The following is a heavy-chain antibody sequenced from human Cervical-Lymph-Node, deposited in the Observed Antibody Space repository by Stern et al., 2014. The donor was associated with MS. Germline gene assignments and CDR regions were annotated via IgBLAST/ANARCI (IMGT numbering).Heavy chain of an antibody. J-gene: IGHJ4*02. CDR2: ISTYNGNT. CDR1: GYTFTSYG. Sequence: QVQLVQSGAEVKKPGASVKVSCKASGYTFTSYGITWVRQAPGQGLEWMGWISTYNGNTNYAQNLQGRITMTTDTSTSTAYMELRCLRSDDTAVYYCARDGAYYYDSSGDLDYWGQGTLVTVSS. V-gene: IGHV1-18*01. D-gene: IGHD3-22*01. CDR3: ARDGAYYYDSSGDLDY.